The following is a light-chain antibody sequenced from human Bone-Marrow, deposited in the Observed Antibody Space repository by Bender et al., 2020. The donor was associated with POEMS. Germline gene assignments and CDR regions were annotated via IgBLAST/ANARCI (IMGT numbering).Light chain of an antibody. CDR3: VAWDASLNGWV. V-gene: IGLV1-51*01. CDR1: SSNIGNND. Sequence: QSVLTQPPSVSAAPGQKVTISCSGSSSNIGNNDVSWYQQFPGTAPRLLIYTNNERPSGVPDRFSGSKSGTSASLAITGLQSDDEAIYFCVAWDASLNGWVFGGGTKLTVL. J-gene: IGLJ3*02. CDR2: TNN.